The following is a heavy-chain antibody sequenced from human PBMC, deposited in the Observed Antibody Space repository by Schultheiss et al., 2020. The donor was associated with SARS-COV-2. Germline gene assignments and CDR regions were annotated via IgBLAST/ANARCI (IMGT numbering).Heavy chain of an antibody. CDR3: ASPGMDSSSWYEYYYYGMDV. CDR1: GYTFTGYY. V-gene: IGHV1-2*02. Sequence: SVKVSCKASGYTFTGYYMHWVRQAPGQGLEWMGWINPNSGSTNYAQKFQGRVTMTRDTSISTAYMELSRLRSDDTAVYYCASPGMDSSSWYEYYYYGMDVWGQGTTVTVSS. CDR2: INPNSGST. D-gene: IGHD6-13*01. J-gene: IGHJ6*02.